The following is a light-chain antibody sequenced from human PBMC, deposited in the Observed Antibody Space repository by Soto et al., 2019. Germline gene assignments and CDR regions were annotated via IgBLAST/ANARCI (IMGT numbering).Light chain of an antibody. CDR1: QGISNY. J-gene: IGKJ3*01. Sequence: DIQMTQSPSSLSASLGDRVTITCRASQGISNYLAWYQQKPGKVPKLLIYAASTLQSGVPSRFSGSGSGTDFTLTISSLQPEDVATYYCQKYNSALLFTFGPGTKVDIK. CDR3: QKYNSALLFT. CDR2: AAS. V-gene: IGKV1-27*01.